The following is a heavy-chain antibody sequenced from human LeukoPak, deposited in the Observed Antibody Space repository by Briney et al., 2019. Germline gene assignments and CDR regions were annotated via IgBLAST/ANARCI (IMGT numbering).Heavy chain of an antibody. J-gene: IGHJ4*02. CDR2: IYYSGIT. CDR3: ARHRIAARGSFDY. V-gene: IGHV4-39*01. Sequence: SETLSLTCTVSGGSISSSYYSWGWIRQPPGRGLEWIGSIYYSGITYYNPSLKSRVTISEDTSKNHFSLKLNSVTAAETAVYYCARHRIAARGSFDYWGQGTLVTVSS. D-gene: IGHD6-6*01. CDR1: GGSISSSYYS.